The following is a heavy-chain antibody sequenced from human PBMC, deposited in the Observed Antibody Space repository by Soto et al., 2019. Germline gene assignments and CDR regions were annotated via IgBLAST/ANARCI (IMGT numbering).Heavy chain of an antibody. D-gene: IGHD6-19*01. CDR1: GGSISSYY. CDR2: IYYSGST. CDR3: ARGYSSGWYTWNYYYYYGMDV. V-gene: IGHV4-59*01. J-gene: IGHJ6*02. Sequence: SETLSLTCTVSGGSISSYYWSWIRQPPGKGLEWIGYIYYSGSTNYNPSLKSRVTISVDTSKNQFSLKLSSVTAADTAVYYCARGYSSGWYTWNYYYYYGMDVWGQGTTVTVSS.